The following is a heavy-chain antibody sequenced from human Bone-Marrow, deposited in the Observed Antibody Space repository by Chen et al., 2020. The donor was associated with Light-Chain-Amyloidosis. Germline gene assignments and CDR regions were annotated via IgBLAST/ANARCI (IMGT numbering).Heavy chain of an antibody. CDR1: AFTFDHYA. J-gene: IGHJ4*02. V-gene: IGHV3-9*01. CDR2: ISWNSGSI. Sequence: EAQLLESGAVLVPPGRCLRLSFAASAFTFDHYAMHWVRQAPGKGLEWVSGISWNSGSIGYADSVKGRFTISRDNAKNSLYLQMNSLRAEDTALYYCAKAIVPAAIGYFDYWGQGTLVTVSS. CDR3: AKAIVPAAIGYFDY. D-gene: IGHD2-2*02.